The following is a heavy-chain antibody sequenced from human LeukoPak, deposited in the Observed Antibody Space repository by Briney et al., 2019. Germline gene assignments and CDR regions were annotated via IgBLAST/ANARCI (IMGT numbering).Heavy chain of an antibody. V-gene: IGHV1-69*05. Sequence: SVKVSCKASGGTFSSYAISWVRQAPGQGLEWMGGIIPIFGTANYAQKLQGRVTMTTDTSTSTAYMELGSLRSDDTAVYYCARDRTAWSYYYDSSGYYGDYWGQGTLVTVSS. CDR3: ARDRTAWSYYYDSSGYYGDY. CDR2: IIPIFGTA. D-gene: IGHD3-22*01. J-gene: IGHJ4*02. CDR1: GGTFSSYA.